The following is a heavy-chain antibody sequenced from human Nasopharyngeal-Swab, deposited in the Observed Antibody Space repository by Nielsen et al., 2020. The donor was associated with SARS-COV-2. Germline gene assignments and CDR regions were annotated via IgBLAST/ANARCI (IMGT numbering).Heavy chain of an antibody. Sequence: ASVKVSCKASGYTFTSYGISWVRQAPGQGLEWMGWISAYNGNTNHEQKLQGRVTMTTDTSTSTAYMELRSLRSDDTAVYYCARDPGREDPFDYWGQGTLVTVSS. CDR1: GYTFTSYG. D-gene: IGHD2-15*01. CDR3: ARDPGREDPFDY. V-gene: IGHV1-18*01. CDR2: ISAYNGNT. J-gene: IGHJ4*02.